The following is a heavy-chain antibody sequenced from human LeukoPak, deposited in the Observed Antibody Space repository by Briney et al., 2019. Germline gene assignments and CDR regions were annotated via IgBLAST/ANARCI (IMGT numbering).Heavy chain of an antibody. CDR1: GGSFSGYY. CDR3: ARGGYCSSTSCFTRAHNWFDP. J-gene: IGHJ5*02. CDR2: INHSGST. D-gene: IGHD2-2*02. Sequence: SETLSLTCAVYGGSFSGYYWSWIRQPPGKGLEWIGEINHSGSTNYNPSLKSRATISVDTSKNQFSLKLSSVTAADTAVYCCARGGYCSSTSCFTRAHNWFDPWGQGTLVTVSS. V-gene: IGHV4-34*01.